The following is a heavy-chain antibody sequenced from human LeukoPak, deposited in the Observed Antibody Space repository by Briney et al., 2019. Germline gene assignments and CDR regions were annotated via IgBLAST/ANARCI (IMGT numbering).Heavy chain of an antibody. CDR3: ARDSHAWYGQYYFDF. J-gene: IGHJ4*02. Sequence: PSETLSLTCTVSDGSIIDSSYYWGWIRQPPGKGLERIGNIYYFGTTLHNPSLKSRVTMSVDTSKNQFSLKLSSVTAADTAVYYCARDSHAWYGQYYFDFWGQGALVTVSS. V-gene: IGHV4-39*07. CDR1: DGSIIDSSYY. CDR2: IYYFGTT. D-gene: IGHD6-13*01.